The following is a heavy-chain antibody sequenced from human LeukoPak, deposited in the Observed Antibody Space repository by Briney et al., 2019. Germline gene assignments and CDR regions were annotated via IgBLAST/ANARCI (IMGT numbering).Heavy chain of an antibody. V-gene: IGHV3-23*01. CDR1: GFTFSSYA. CDR3: AKDKVGAITPPFDY. CDR2: ISGSDGST. J-gene: IGHJ4*02. Sequence: GGSLRLSCAASGFTFSSYAMSWVRQAPGKGPEWVSAISGSDGSTYYADSVKGRFTISRDNSKNTLYLQMNSLRAEDTAVYYCAKDKVGAITPPFDYWGQGTLVTVSS. D-gene: IGHD1-26*01.